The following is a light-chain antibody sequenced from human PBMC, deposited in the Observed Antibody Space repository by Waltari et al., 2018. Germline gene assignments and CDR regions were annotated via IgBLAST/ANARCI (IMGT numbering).Light chain of an antibody. J-gene: IGKJ2*01. V-gene: IGKV1-33*01. CDR1: QDIGGY. Sequence: IQLIHSPSSLAASVGDRVTLTCRASQDIGGYLNWYQQQPGKAPKLLIYKTSILNTGVPSRFSGGSSRIDYALTITNLQPEDIATYYCQYFDNLPMFTFGPGTKVEIK. CDR2: KTS. CDR3: QYFDNLPMFT.